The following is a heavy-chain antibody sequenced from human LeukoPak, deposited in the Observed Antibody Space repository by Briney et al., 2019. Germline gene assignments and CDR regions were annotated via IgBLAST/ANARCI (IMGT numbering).Heavy chain of an antibody. Sequence: RGGSQRLSCAASGFTFSSYSMNWVRQAPGKGLEWVSYISSSSSTIYYADSVKGRFTISRDNAKNSLYLQMNSLRDEDTAVYYCARDGVVVVAATSGGYYGMEVCGAGTTVTVSS. V-gene: IGHV3-48*02. CDR2: ISSSSSTI. J-gene: IGHJ6*04. CDR3: ARDGVVVVAATSGGYYGMEV. D-gene: IGHD2-15*01. CDR1: GFTFSSYS.